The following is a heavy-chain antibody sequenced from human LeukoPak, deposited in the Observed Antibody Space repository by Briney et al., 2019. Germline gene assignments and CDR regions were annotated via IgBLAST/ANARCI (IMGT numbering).Heavy chain of an antibody. CDR3: ARPGIALAGDY. CDR2: INNDGRLT. CDR1: GFTFSSYW. D-gene: IGHD6-19*01. Sequence: PGGSLRLSCAASGFTFSSYWMHWVRQTPGKGLVWVSRINNDGRLTNYADSVKGRFTISRDNAKNTLYLQMNSLRAEDTAVYYCARPGIALAGDYWGQGALVTVSS. V-gene: IGHV3-74*01. J-gene: IGHJ4*02.